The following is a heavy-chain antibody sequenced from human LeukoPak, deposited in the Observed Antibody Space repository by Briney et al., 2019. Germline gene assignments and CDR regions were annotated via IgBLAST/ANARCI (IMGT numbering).Heavy chain of an antibody. CDR3: ARCPWYSSNWYWPHDRYYFDY. Sequence: GASVKVSCKASGYTFTGYYMHWVRQAPGQGLEWMGWINPNSGGTNYAQKFQGRVTMTRDTSISTAYMELSRLRSDDTAVYYCARCPWYSSNWYWPHDRYYFDYWGQGTLVTVSS. CDR2: INPNSGGT. V-gene: IGHV1-2*02. CDR1: GYTFTGYY. D-gene: IGHD6-13*01. J-gene: IGHJ4*02.